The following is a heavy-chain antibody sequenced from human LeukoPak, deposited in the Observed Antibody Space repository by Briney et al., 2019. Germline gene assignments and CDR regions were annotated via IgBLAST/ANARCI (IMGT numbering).Heavy chain of an antibody. CDR2: TKQDGSEK. CDR3: ASHSDDYGDYGYFDY. Sequence: PGGSLRLSCAASGFTFSSYWMSWVRQAPGKGLEWVANTKQDGSEKYYVDSVKGRFTISRDNAKNSLYLQMNSLRAEDTAVYYCASHSDDYGDYGYFDYWGQGTLVTVSS. J-gene: IGHJ4*02. V-gene: IGHV3-7*01. CDR1: GFTFSSYW. D-gene: IGHD4-17*01.